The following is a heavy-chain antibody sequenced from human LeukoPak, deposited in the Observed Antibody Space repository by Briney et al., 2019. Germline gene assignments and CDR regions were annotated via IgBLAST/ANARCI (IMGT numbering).Heavy chain of an antibody. CDR3: ARHLGFTIFGVVTGSNDAFDI. J-gene: IGHJ3*02. D-gene: IGHD3-3*01. CDR2: IYPGDSDT. Sequence: GESLKISCRGSGYSFTSYWIGWVRQMPGKGLEWMGIIYPGDSDTRYSPSFQGQVTISADKYISTAYLQWSSLKASDTAMYYCARHLGFTIFGVVTGSNDAFDIWGQGTMVTVSS. V-gene: IGHV5-51*01. CDR1: GYSFTSYW.